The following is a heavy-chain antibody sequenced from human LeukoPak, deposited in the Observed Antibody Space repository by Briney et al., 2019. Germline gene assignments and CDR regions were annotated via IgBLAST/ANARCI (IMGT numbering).Heavy chain of an antibody. CDR3: ARADIAAAGGGPDY. V-gene: IGHV3-30-3*01. J-gene: IGHJ4*02. D-gene: IGHD6-13*01. CDR2: ISYDGSNK. CDR1: GFTFSSYA. Sequence: PGGSLRLSCAASGFTFSSYAKHWVRQAPGKGLEWVAVISYDGSNKYYADSVKGRFTISRDNSKNTLYLQMNSLRAEDTAVYYCARADIAAAGGGPDYWGQGTLVTVSS.